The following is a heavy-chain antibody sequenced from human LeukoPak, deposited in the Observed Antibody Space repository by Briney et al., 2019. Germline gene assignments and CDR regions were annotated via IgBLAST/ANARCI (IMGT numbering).Heavy chain of an antibody. V-gene: IGHV3-11*01. CDR1: GFTFSDYY. Sequence: GGSLRLSCAASGFTFSDYYMSWIRQAPGKGLEWVSYISSSGSTIYYADSVKGRFTISRDNAKNSLYLQMNSLRAEDTAVYYCAKHYYDSSGYYSLTSYYFDYWGQGTLVTVSS. D-gene: IGHD3-22*01. CDR3: AKHYYDSSGYYSLTSYYFDY. J-gene: IGHJ4*02. CDR2: ISSSGSTI.